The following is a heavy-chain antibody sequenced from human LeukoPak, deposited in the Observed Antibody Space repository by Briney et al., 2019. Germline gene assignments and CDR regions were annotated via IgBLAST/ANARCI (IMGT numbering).Heavy chain of an antibody. CDR2: INPKSGGT. J-gene: IGHJ3*02. D-gene: IGHD3-3*01. CDR3: ARFGSKIQVRFLEWSLSLDI. CDR1: GYTFIAYC. Sequence: ASVKVSCKASGYTFIAYCMHWVRQAPGQGLEWMGWINPKSGGTNYAQKFQGRVTMTRDTSISTAYMELSRLRFDDTAVYYCARFGSKIQVRFLEWSLSLDIWGQGTMVTVSS. V-gene: IGHV1-2*02.